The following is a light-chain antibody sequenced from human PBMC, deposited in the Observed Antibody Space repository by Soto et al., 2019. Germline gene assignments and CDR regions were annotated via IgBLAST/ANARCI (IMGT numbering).Light chain of an antibody. CDR2: DVS. CDR3: SSYTSSSTLTSYV. Sequence: QSALTQPASVSGSPGHSITISCTGTSSDVGGYNYVSWYQQHPGKAPKLMIYDVSNRPSGVSNRFSGSKSGNTASLTISGLQAEDEADYYCSSYTSSSTLTSYVFGTGTKVTVL. J-gene: IGLJ1*01. CDR1: SSDVGGYNY. V-gene: IGLV2-14*01.